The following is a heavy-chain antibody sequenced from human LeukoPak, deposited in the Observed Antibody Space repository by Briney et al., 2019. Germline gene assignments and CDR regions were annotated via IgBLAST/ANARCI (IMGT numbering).Heavy chain of an antibody. D-gene: IGHD1-7*01. Sequence: PGGSLRLSCAASGFTFSSYWMHWVRQAPGKGLVWVSRINSDGSSTSYADSVKGRFTISRDNSKNTLYLQMNSLRAEDTAVYYCARGVNWNYVEYYYYYMDVWGKGTTVTVSS. CDR2: INSDGSST. CDR3: ARGVNWNYVEYYYYYMDV. CDR1: GFTFSSYW. J-gene: IGHJ6*03. V-gene: IGHV3-74*01.